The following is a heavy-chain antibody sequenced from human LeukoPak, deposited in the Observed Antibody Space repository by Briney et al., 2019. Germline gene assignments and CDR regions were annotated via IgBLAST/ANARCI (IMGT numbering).Heavy chain of an antibody. CDR1: GFTFGSYS. V-gene: IGHV3-48*01. Sequence: GGSLRLSCAASGFTFGSYSMNWVRRAPGKGLEWISYINSGSDSIYYADSVKDRFTIFRDKAKNSLYLQMNSLRAEDTAVYYCARDRVYYIDYWGQGTLVTISS. CDR2: INSGSDSI. J-gene: IGHJ4*02. CDR3: ARDRVYYIDY. D-gene: IGHD3-10*01.